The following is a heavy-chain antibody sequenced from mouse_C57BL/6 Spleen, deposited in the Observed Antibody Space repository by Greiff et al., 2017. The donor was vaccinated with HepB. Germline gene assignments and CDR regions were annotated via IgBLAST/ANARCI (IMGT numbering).Heavy chain of an antibody. J-gene: IGHJ1*03. CDR3: ARSTDGSSYEYFDV. V-gene: IGHV1-82*01. Sequence: VNVVESGPELVKPGASVKISCKASGYAFSSSWMNWVKQRPGKGLEWIGRIYPGDGDTNYNGKFKGKATLTADKSSSTAYMQLSSLTSEDSAVYFCARSTDGSSYEYFDVWGTGTTVTVSS. CDR2: IYPGDGDT. CDR1: GYAFSSSW. D-gene: IGHD1-1*01.